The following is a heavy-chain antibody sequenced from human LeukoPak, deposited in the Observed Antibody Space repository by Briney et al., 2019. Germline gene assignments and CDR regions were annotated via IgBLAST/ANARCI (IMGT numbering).Heavy chain of an antibody. CDR3: ARDRRSYCSGAGCDSGNDY. CDR2: ISAYNGNT. V-gene: IGHV1-18*01. Sequence: ASVKVSCKASGYIFTSYGVSRGRQAPGQGLGWMGWISAYNGNTNYAQELQGRVTMTTDTSTSTAYMELRSLRSDDTAVYYCARDRRSYCSGAGCDSGNDYWGQGTLVTVSS. CDR1: GYIFTSYG. J-gene: IGHJ4*02. D-gene: IGHD2-15*01.